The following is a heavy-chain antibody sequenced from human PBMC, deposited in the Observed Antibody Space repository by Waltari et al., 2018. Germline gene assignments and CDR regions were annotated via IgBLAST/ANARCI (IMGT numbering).Heavy chain of an antibody. Sequence: EVQLVESGGGLVQPGGSLRLPLSAAGFPFSSYEMNWVRQAPGKGLELVSYISSSGHSISYADSVKGRFTVSRDSAKNSLYLQMNSLRVEDTAVYYCAARYCFGGSCYDYWGQGTLVTVSS. CDR2: ISSSGHSI. CDR1: GFPFSSYE. CDR3: AARYCFGGSCYDY. J-gene: IGHJ4*02. V-gene: IGHV3-48*03. D-gene: IGHD2-15*01.